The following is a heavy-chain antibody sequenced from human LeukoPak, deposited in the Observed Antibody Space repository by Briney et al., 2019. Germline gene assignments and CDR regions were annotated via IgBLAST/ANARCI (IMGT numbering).Heavy chain of an antibody. D-gene: IGHD5-12*01. J-gene: IGHJ3*02. V-gene: IGHV4-34*01. CDR3: ASRGDSDYDTVDI. CDR1: GGSLSGYY. Sequence: SETLSLTCAVYGGSLSGYYWSWIRQPPGKGLEWIGEINHGGSTNYNPSLKSRVTISVDASKNQFSLRLSSVTAADTAVYYCASRGDSDYDTVDIWGQGTMVSVSS. CDR2: INHGGST.